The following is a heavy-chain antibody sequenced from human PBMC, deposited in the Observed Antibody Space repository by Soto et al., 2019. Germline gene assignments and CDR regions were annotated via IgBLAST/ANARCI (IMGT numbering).Heavy chain of an antibody. CDR1: GGSITIGDYS. V-gene: IGHV4-30-4*01. Sequence: QLQLQESGPGLVNPSQTLSLTCTVSGGSITIGDYSWSWIRQPPGRGLEWIGYIYYSGSTYYNPSLKSRVTISVDTSKNQFSLKLSSVTAADTAVYYCARDKVGGNSYYYYGMDVWGQGTTVTVSS. CDR2: IYYSGST. D-gene: IGHD6-19*01. CDR3: ARDKVGGNSYYYYGMDV. J-gene: IGHJ6*02.